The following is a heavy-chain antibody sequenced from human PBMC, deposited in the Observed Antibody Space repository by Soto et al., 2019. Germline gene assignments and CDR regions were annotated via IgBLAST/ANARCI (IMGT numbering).Heavy chain of an antibody. V-gene: IGHV3-21*01. CDR2: ISSSSSYI. J-gene: IGHJ4*02. CDR3: ARSATTDYFDY. D-gene: IGHD1-26*01. CDR1: GFTFSTYS. Sequence: DVQLVESGGGLVKPGGSLRLSCAAPGFTFSTYSMNWVRQAPGKGLEWVSSISSSSSYIYYADSVKGRFTISRDNAKNALFLQINSLRAEDTAVYYCARSATTDYFDYWGQGTLVTVSS.